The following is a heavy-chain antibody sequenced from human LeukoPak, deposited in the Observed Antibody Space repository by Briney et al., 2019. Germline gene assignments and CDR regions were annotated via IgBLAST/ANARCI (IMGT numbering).Heavy chain of an antibody. V-gene: IGHV4-34*01. CDR2: INHSGST. J-gene: IGHJ4*02. Sequence: GSLRLSCAASGFTFSSYGMSWIRQPPGKGLEWIGEINHSGSTNYNPSLKSRVTISVDTSKNQFSLKLSSVTAADTAVYYCARNSRYGDYFTLRQRPLDYWGQGTLVTVSS. CDR3: ARNSRYGDYFTLRQRPLDY. CDR1: GFTFSSYG. D-gene: IGHD4-17*01.